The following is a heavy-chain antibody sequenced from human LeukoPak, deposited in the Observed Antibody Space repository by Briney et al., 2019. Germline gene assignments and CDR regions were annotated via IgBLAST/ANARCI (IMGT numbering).Heavy chain of an antibody. V-gene: IGHV3-23*01. J-gene: IGHJ4*02. CDR3: AKDHELYCSGGSCFGRPFDY. CDR2: ISGSGGST. CDR1: GFTFSSYA. Sequence: GSLRLSCAASGFTFSSYAMSWVRQAPGKGLEWVSAISGSGGSTYYADSVKGRSTISRDNSKNTLYLQMNSLRAEDTAVYYCAKDHELYCSGGSCFGRPFDYWGQGTLVTVSS. D-gene: IGHD2-15*01.